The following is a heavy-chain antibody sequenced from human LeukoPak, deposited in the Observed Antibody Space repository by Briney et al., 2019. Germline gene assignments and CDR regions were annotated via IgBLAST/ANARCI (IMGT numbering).Heavy chain of an antibody. CDR1: GYTFTSYA. J-gene: IGHJ4*02. CDR2: INTGNGNT. V-gene: IGHV1-3*04. CDR3: ASVDYGDY. D-gene: IGHD4-17*01. Sequence: GASVKVSCKASGYTFTSYAMHWVRQAPGQRLEWMGCINTGNGNTQYSQKFQGRVTFTRDTSANTAYMELSSLRSEDTAVYYCASVDYGDYWGQGTLVTVSS.